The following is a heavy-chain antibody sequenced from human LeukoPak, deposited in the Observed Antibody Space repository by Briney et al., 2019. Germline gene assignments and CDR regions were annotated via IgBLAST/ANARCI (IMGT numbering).Heavy chain of an antibody. D-gene: IGHD6-13*01. CDR3: AREYSSSCWFDP. J-gene: IGHJ5*02. CDR1: GGSISSGGYS. Sequence: SQTLSLTCAASGGSISSGGYSWSWIRQPPGKGLEWIGYIYHSGSTYYNPSLKSRVTISVDRSKNQFSLKLSSVTAADTAVYYCAREYSSSCWFDPWGQGTLVTVSS. CDR2: IYHSGST. V-gene: IGHV4-30-2*01.